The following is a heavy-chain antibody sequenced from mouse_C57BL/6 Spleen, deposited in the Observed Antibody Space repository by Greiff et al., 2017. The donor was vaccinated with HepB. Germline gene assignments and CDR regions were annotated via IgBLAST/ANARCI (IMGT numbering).Heavy chain of an antibody. D-gene: IGHD2-3*01. CDR2: IDPETGGT. V-gene: IGHV1-15*01. Sequence: QVQLKQSGAELVRPGASVTLSCKASGYTFTDYEMHWVKQTPVHGLEWIGAIDPETGGTAYNQKFKGKAILTADKSSSTAYMELRSLTSEDSAVYYCTRRIYDGYYRAMDYWGQGTSVTVSS. J-gene: IGHJ4*01. CDR3: TRRIYDGYYRAMDY. CDR1: GYTFTDYE.